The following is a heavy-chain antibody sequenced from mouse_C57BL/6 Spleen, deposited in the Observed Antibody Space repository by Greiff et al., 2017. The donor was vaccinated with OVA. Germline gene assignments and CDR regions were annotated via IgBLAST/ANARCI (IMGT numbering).Heavy chain of an antibody. CDR3: ARWAALYFDY. V-gene: IGHV1-26*01. CDR2: INPNNGGT. Sequence: VQLQQSGPELVKPGASVKISCKASGYTFTDYYMNWVKQSHGKSLEWIGDINPNNGGTSYNQKFKGKATLTVDKSSSTAYMELRSLTSEDSAVYYCARWAALYFDYWGQGSTLTVSS. CDR1: GYTFTDYY. D-gene: IGHD3-3*01. J-gene: IGHJ2*01.